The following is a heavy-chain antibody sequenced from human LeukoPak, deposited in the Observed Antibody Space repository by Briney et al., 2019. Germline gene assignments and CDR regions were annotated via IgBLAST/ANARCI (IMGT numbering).Heavy chain of an antibody. Sequence: ASVKVSCKASGGTFSSYAISWVRQAPGQGLEWMGGIIPIFGTANYAQKFQGRVTITTDESTSTAYMELSSLRSEDTAVYYCARGGYCSSTSCYRVPLVRRWFDPWGQGTLVTVSS. CDR2: IIPIFGTA. CDR1: GGTFSSYA. J-gene: IGHJ5*02. V-gene: IGHV1-69*05. D-gene: IGHD2-2*02. CDR3: ARGGYCSSTSCYRVPLVRRWFDP.